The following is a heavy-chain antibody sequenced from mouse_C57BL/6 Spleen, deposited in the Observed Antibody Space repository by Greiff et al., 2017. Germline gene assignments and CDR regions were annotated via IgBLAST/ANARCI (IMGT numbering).Heavy chain of an antibody. J-gene: IGHJ2*01. CDR1: GYTFTSYW. D-gene: IGHD1-1*01. Sequence: QVQLKQPGAELVKPGASVKLSCKASGYTFTSYWMHWVKQRPGRGLEWIGRFDPNSGGTKYNEKFKSKATLTVDKPSSTAYMQLSSLTSEDSAVYYCARPYYYGSSYYFDYWGQGTTLTVSS. CDR2: FDPNSGGT. CDR3: ARPYYYGSSYYFDY. V-gene: IGHV1-72*01.